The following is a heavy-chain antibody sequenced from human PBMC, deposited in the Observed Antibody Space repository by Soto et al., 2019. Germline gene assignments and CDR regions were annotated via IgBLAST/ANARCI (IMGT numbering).Heavy chain of an antibody. V-gene: IGHV3-23*01. Sequence: EVQLLESGGGLVQPGGSLRLSCAASGFTLNNYGMSWVRQAPGKGLEGVSAISPNGQGIYYADSVKGRFIISKDNTNNQVFLHMDSLTADDTAVYYCAKDRGYPRDYFHYWGQGTLGNVSS. CDR2: ISPNGQGI. CDR3: AKDRGYPRDYFHY. J-gene: IGHJ4*02. CDR1: GFTLNNYG. D-gene: IGHD6-13*01.